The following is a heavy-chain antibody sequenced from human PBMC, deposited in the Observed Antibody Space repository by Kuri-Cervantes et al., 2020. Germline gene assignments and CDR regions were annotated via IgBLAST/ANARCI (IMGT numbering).Heavy chain of an antibody. D-gene: IGHD3-3*01. V-gene: IGHV4-31*02. CDR3: ARARKSGYLYYYYGMDV. J-gene: IGHJ6*02. CDR2: IYYSGST. Sequence: SCTVSGGSISSGGYYWSWIRQHPGKGLEWIGYIYYSGSTYYNPSLKSRVTISVDTSKNQFSLKLSSVTAADTAVYYCARARKSGYLYYYYGMDVWGQGTTVTVSS. CDR1: GGSISSGGYY.